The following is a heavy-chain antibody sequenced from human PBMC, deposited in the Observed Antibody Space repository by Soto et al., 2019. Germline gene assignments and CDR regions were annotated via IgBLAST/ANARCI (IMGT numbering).Heavy chain of an antibody. D-gene: IGHD1-26*01. CDR2: IYYSGST. Sequence: SETLSLTCTVSRGSISSYYWSWIRQPPGKGLEWIGYIYYSGSTNYTPSLKSRVTISVDTSKNQFSLKLSSVTAADTAVYYCACRSGADPDWLDLSCKGTLVTVFS. CDR3: ACRSGADPDWLDL. V-gene: IGHV4-59*08. J-gene: IGHJ5*02. CDR1: RGSISSYY.